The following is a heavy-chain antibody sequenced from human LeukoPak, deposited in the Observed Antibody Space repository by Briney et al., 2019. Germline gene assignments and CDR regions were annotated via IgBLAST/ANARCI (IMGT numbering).Heavy chain of an antibody. CDR3: ARDKTGTTPLLRYYYYMDV. CDR2: IKQDGSET. Sequence: GGSLRLSCATSGFIFSNYWMSWVRQAPGKGLEWVANIKQDGSETYYVDSVKGRFTISRDDAKNSLYLQMNSLRAEDTAVYYCARDKTGTTPLLRYYYYMDVWGKGTTVTVSS. D-gene: IGHD1-1*01. CDR1: GFIFSNYW. V-gene: IGHV3-7*01. J-gene: IGHJ6*03.